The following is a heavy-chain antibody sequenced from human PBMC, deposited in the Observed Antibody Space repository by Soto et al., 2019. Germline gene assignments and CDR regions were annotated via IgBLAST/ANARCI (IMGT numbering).Heavy chain of an antibody. CDR1: GGSISSNY. J-gene: IGHJ4*02. CDR2: VYNSGST. Sequence: SCTLSLTCTVSGGSISSNYWTWIRQPPGKGLEWIGYVYNSGSTNYNPSLKSRVTISEDTSKSQFSLKVNSMTAADTAVYYCATDRRGAVAGYTLDNWGQGILVTVSS. D-gene: IGHD6-13*01. V-gene: IGHV4-59*01. CDR3: ATDRRGAVAGYTLDN.